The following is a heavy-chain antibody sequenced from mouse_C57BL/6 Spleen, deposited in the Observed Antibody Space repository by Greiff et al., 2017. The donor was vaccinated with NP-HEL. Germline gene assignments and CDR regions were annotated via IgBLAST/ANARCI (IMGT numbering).Heavy chain of an antibody. CDR2: IYPGSGST. D-gene: IGHD2-3*01. CDR3: ARMWLLRRDAMDY. J-gene: IGHJ4*01. CDR1: GYTFTSYW. V-gene: IGHV1-55*01. Sequence: QVQLQQPGAELVKPGASVKMSCKASGYTFTSYWITWVKQRPGQGLEWIGDIYPGSGSTNYNETFKSKATLTVDTSSSTAYMQLSSLTSEDSAVYYCARMWLLRRDAMDYWGQGTSVTVSS.